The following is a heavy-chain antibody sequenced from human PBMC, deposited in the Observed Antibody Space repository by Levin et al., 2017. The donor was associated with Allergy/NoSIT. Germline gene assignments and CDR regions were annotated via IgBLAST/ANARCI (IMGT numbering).Heavy chain of an antibody. CDR3: ARQGVTMVRGVRGFGYFDY. J-gene: IGHJ4*02. Sequence: GESLKISCKGSGYSFTTYWIGWVRQMPGKGLEWMGIIYPDDSDTRYSPSFQGQVTISADKSISTAYLHWSSLKASDTAIYYCARQGVTMVRGVRGFGYFDYWGQGTLVTVSS. CDR1: GYSFTTYW. V-gene: IGHV5-51*01. D-gene: IGHD3-10*01. CDR2: IYPDDSDT.